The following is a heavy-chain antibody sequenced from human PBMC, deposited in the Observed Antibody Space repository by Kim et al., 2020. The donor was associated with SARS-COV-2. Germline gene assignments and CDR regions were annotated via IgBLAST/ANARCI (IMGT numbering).Heavy chain of an antibody. Sequence: SETLSLTCAVSGGSISSSNWWSWVRQPPGKGLEWIGEIYHSGSTNYNPSLKSRVTISVVKSKNQFSLKLSSVTAADTAVYYCARAYSSGWYGGYYYGMDVWGQGTTVTVSS. D-gene: IGHD6-19*01. CDR3: ARAYSSGWYGGYYYGMDV. J-gene: IGHJ6*02. V-gene: IGHV4-4*02. CDR1: GGSISSSNW. CDR2: IYHSGST.